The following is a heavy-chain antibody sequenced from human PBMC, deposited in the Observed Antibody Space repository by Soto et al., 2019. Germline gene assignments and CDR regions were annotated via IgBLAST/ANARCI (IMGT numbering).Heavy chain of an antibody. V-gene: IGHV3-15*01. CDR3: TTDALRFLEWFSY. Sequence: EVQLVESGGGLVKPGGSRRLSCVTSGFTLSKAWMSWVRQAPGKGLEWVGRIKSDSDGGTTDYAAPVKGRFTISRDDSKNTVYLQMNSLKTEDTAVYYCTTDALRFLEWFSYWGQGTLVTASS. J-gene: IGHJ4*02. D-gene: IGHD3-3*01. CDR1: GFTLSKAW. CDR2: IKSDSDGGTT.